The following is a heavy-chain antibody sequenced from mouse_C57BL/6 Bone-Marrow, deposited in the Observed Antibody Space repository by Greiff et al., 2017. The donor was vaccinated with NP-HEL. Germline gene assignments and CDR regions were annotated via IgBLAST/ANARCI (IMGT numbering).Heavy chain of an antibody. V-gene: IGHV3-5*01. CDR2: IYYSGTI. D-gene: IGHD1-1*01. Sequence: EVQLQQSGPGLVKPSQTVFLTCTVTGISITTGNYRWSWIRQFPGNKLEWIGYIYYSGTITYTPSITSRTTITRDTPKNTIFLEMNSLTAEDTATYYCAREEYYGSSYGYFYGGGTVPTVTVSS. CDR3: AREEYYGSSYGYFYG. J-gene: IGHJ1*03. CDR1: GISITTGNYR.